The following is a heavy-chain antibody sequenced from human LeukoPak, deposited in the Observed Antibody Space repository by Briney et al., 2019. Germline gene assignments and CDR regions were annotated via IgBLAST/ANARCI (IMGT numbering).Heavy chain of an antibody. CDR3: ARDGIGIAVAGTVFDY. J-gene: IGHJ4*02. V-gene: IGHV1-46*01. D-gene: IGHD6-19*01. CDR1: GGTFSSYA. Sequence: ASVKVSCKASGGTFSSYAISWVRQAPGQGLEWMGIINPSGGSTSYAQKFQGRVTMTRDTSTSTVYMELSSLRSEDTAVYYCARDGIGIAVAGTVFDYWGQETLVTVSS. CDR2: INPSGGST.